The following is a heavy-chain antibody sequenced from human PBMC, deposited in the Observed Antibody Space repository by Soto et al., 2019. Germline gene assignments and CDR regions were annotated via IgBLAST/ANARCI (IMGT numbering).Heavy chain of an antibody. V-gene: IGHV4-31*03. Sequence: SETLSLTCTVSGGSISSVGYYWSWIRQHPGKGLEWIGYIYYSGSTYYNPSLKSRVTVSVDTSKNQFSLKLSSVTAADTAVYYCAREYSSGWSFFDYWGQGTLVTVS. D-gene: IGHD6-19*01. J-gene: IGHJ4*02. CDR3: AREYSSGWSFFDY. CDR1: GGSISSVGYY. CDR2: IYYSGST.